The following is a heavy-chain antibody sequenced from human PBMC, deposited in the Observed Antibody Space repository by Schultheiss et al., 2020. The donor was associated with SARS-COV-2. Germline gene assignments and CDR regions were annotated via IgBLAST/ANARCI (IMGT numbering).Heavy chain of an antibody. Sequence: GGSLRLSCSASGFTFSSYAMHWVRQAPGKVLEYVSAISSNGGSTYYADSVKGRFTISRDNSKNTLYLQISSLRAEDTAVYYCVKDLHCSGGSCCYWGQGTLVTVSS. CDR1: GFTFSSYA. CDR3: VKDLHCSGGSCCY. CDR2: ISSNGGST. V-gene: IGHV3-64D*06. J-gene: IGHJ4*02. D-gene: IGHD2-15*01.